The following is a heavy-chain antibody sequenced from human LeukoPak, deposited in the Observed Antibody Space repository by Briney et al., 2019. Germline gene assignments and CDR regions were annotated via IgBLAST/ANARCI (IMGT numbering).Heavy chain of an antibody. CDR1: GFTFSNAW. D-gene: IGHD6-6*01. Sequence: GGSLRLSCAASGFTFSNAWMSWVRQAPGKGLEWVGRIKSKTDGGTTDYAAPVKGRFTISRDDSKNTLYLQMNSLKTEDTAVYYCAGERSSQGYFDFWGQGTLVTVSS. V-gene: IGHV3-15*01. J-gene: IGHJ4*03. CDR2: IKSKTDGGTT. CDR3: AGERSSQGYFDF.